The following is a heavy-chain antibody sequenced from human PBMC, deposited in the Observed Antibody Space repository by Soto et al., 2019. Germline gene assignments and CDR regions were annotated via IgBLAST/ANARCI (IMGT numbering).Heavy chain of an antibody. Sequence: QVQLQQSGPGLVKPSQTLSLTCAVSGVSIGSDAYYWSWIRQHPGKGLEWVGFISHRGNTYYNPSLKRRLTLSVDMSKNQFSLTLTSVTAADTAVYFCARYRFTTTWSKFDYWGQGSLVTVSS. CDR2: ISHRGNT. CDR3: ARYRFTTTWSKFDY. V-gene: IGHV4-31*11. CDR1: GVSIGSDAYY. J-gene: IGHJ4*02. D-gene: IGHD3-16*02.